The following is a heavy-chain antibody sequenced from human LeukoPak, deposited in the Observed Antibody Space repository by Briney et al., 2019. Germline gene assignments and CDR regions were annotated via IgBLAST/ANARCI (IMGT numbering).Heavy chain of an antibody. Sequence: GRSLRLSCAASGFTFNSYAMHWVRQAPGKGLEWVAVISYDGSNKYYADSVKGRFIISRDNAKNSLYLQMNSLGAEDTAVYYCARRRPIAAASWFDPWGQGTLVTVSS. D-gene: IGHD6-13*01. V-gene: IGHV3-30-3*01. J-gene: IGHJ5*02. CDR1: GFTFNSYA. CDR3: ARRRPIAAASWFDP. CDR2: ISYDGSNK.